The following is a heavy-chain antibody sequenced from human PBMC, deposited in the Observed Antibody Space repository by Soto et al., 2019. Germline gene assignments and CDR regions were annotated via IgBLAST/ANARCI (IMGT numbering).Heavy chain of an antibody. CDR3: AHTXGESYNLRITIFGYYFDY. Sequence: SGPTLVNPTQTLTLTCTFSGFSLSTSGVGVGWIRQPPGKALEWLALIYWNDDKRYSPSLKSRLTITKDTSKNQVVLTMTNMDPVDTATYYCAHTXGESYNLRITIFGYYFDYWGQGTLVTVSS. CDR1: GFSLSTSGVG. D-gene: IGHD3-3*01. J-gene: IGHJ4*02. V-gene: IGHV2-5*01. CDR2: IYWNDDK.